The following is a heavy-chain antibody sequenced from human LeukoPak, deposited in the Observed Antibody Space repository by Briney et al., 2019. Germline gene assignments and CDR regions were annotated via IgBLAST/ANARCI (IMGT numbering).Heavy chain of an antibody. CDR1: GFTVINNY. CDR3: LTSPSWGV. CDR2: IYSGGTT. V-gene: IGHV3-53*01. D-gene: IGHD3-16*01. Sequence: GGSLRLSCAASGFTVINNYMTWVRQAPGKGLEWVSVIYSGGTTHYADSVKGRFTISRDNSKNTLYLQMNSLRVDDTAVYYCLTSPSWGVWGKGTTVTVSS. J-gene: IGHJ6*04.